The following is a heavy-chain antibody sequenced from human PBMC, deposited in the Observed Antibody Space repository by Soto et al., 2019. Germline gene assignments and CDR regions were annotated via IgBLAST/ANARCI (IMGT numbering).Heavy chain of an antibody. D-gene: IGHD3-3*02. Sequence: PGGSLRLSCAASGFSFSDYYMSWIRQAPGKGLEWVSLISTSGSSTDYADSVKGRFTISRDNAKNSLSLQMNSLRAEDTAVYYCANLAKNYYHYLDVWGKRTTVPVSS. V-gene: IGHV3-11*01. CDR3: ANLAKNYYHYLDV. CDR2: ISTSGSST. CDR1: GFSFSDYY. J-gene: IGHJ6*03.